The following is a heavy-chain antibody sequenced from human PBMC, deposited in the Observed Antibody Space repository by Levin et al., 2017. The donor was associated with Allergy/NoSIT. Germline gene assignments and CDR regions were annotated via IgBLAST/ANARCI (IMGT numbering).Heavy chain of an antibody. CDR2: IYYLGST. D-gene: IGHD2-15*01. CDR1: GGSIDISNYY. J-gene: IGHJ4*02. CDR3: VRQRGEYWSGGMCYSPFDS. Sequence: PGGSLRLSCNVSGGSIDISNYYWGWIRQSPGKGLEWIGYIYYLGSTYYTPSLKSRVTISLDTSKNQFSLNLSSVTAADTAVYYCVRQRGEYWSGGMCYSPFDSWGQGTLVTVSA. V-gene: IGHV4-39*01.